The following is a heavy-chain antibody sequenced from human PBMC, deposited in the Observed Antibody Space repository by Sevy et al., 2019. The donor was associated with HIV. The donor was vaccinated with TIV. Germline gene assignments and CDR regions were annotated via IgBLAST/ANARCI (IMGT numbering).Heavy chain of an antibody. V-gene: IGHV4-59*01. CDR1: GGSISSYY. Sequence: SETLSLTCTVSGGSISSYYWSWIRQPPGKGLEWIGYIYYSGSTNSNPSLKSRVTISVDTSKNQFSLKLSSVTAADTAVYYCARIPRDWLDPWGQGTLVTVSS. J-gene: IGHJ5*02. CDR3: ARIPRDWLDP. CDR2: IYYSGST.